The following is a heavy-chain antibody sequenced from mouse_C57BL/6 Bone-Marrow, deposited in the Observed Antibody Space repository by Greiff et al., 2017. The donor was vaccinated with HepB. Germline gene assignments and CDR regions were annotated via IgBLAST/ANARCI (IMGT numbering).Heavy chain of an antibody. J-gene: IGHJ4*01. V-gene: IGHV5-17*01. CDR3: ARRGSYGSSYDYYAMDY. Sequence: EVKVVESGGGLVKPGGSLKLSCAASGFTFSDYGMHWVRQAPEKGLEWVAYISSGSSTIYYADTVKGRFTISRDNAKNTLFLQMTSLRSEDTAMYYCARRGSYGSSYDYYAMDYWGQGTSVTVSS. CDR1: GFTFSDYG. D-gene: IGHD1-1*01. CDR2: ISSGSSTI.